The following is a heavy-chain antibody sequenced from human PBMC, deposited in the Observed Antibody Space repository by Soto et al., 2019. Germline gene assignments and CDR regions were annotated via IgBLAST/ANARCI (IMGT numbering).Heavy chain of an antibody. V-gene: IGHV3-23*01. D-gene: IGHD2-8*02. CDR3: AKATATGGGAFEI. CDR2: ILVGGST. Sequence: EVQMLESGGGLAQPGGSLRLSCAVSGFICSSYDMSWVRQAPGKGLEWVSTILVGGSTHYEDSVKGRFSISRDTSKNTVYLQMNSLTAGDTAVYYCAKATATGGGAFEIYGQGTMVTVSS. CDR1: GFICSSYD. J-gene: IGHJ3*02.